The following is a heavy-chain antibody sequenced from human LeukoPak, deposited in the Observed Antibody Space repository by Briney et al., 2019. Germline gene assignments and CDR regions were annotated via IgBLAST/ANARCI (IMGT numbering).Heavy chain of an antibody. CDR1: GFNFGEFW. Sequence: GGSLRLSCAASGFNFGEFWMAWVRQTPGKGLEWVADIKEDGSEEFYVDSVKGRFTISRDNSKNTLYLQMNSLRAEDTAVYYCAKDLTTGTLSSDCWGQGTLVTVSS. CDR2: IKEDGSEE. V-gene: IGHV3-7*01. D-gene: IGHD1-1*01. CDR3: AKDLTTGTLSSDC. J-gene: IGHJ4*02.